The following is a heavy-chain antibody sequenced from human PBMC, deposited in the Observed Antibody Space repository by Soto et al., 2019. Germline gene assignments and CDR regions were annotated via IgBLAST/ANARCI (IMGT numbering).Heavy chain of an antibody. CDR2: ISRSSSYI. CDR3: ARDEGFDYLWGTNPETRRYGMDV. J-gene: IGHJ6*02. D-gene: IGHD3-16*01. CDR1: EFTFSNYS. Sequence: GGSLRLSCAASEFTFSNYSMNWVRQAPGKGLEWVSSISRSSSYIYYADSVKGRFTISRDNAKSSLYLQMNSLSAEDTAVYYCARDEGFDYLWGTNPETRRYGMDVWGQGTAVTVSS. V-gene: IGHV3-21*01.